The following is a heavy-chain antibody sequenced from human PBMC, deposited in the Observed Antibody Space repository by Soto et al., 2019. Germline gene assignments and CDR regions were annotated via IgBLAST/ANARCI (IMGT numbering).Heavy chain of an antibody. CDR2: VSPPFRTS. V-gene: IGHV1-69*01. Sequence: QVQLVQSGAEVKKPGSSVKVSCKTSGVSFNNNGIGWVRQAPGHGLEWMGGVSPPFRTSNYARKFQGRISITEDASTGTVNMELSSLTSEDTAQYYCARVLYYGSGSYSHYGMDVWGQGTTVTVSS. CDR3: ARVLYYGSGSYSHYGMDV. D-gene: IGHD3-10*01. CDR1: GVSFNNNG. J-gene: IGHJ6*02.